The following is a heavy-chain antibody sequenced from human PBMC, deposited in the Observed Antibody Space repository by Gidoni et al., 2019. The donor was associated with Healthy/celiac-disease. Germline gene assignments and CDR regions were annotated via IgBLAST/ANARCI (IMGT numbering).Heavy chain of an antibody. Sequence: EVALLESGGGLVQLGGSLGLHCAAFGLFFSSYAMSWVLQVPGKGLEWVSAMSGRGGTTYYADSAKGRFTISRDKSKNTLYLQMNSLRAEDTAVYYCAKDTLAGGGDYGVYWGQGTLVTVSS. V-gene: IGHV3-23*01. CDR3: AKDTLAGGGDYGVY. D-gene: IGHD4-17*01. CDR2: MSGRGGTT. CDR1: GLFFSSYA. J-gene: IGHJ4*02.